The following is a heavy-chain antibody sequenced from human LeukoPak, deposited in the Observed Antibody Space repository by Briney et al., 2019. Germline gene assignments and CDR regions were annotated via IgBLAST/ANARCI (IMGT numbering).Heavy chain of an antibody. Sequence: SETLSLTCTVSGGSISSSSYYWGWIRQPPGKGLEWIGSIYYSGSTYYNPSLKSRVTISVDTSKNQFSLKLSSVTAADTAVYYCAGVLYGAFDIWGQGTMVTVSS. J-gene: IGHJ3*02. CDR3: AGVLYGAFDI. D-gene: IGHD2-2*02. CDR1: GGSISSSSYY. CDR2: IYYSGST. V-gene: IGHV4-39*07.